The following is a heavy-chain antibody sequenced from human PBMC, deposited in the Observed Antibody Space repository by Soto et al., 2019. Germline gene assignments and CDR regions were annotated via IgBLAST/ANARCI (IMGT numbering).Heavy chain of an antibody. CDR2: ISAYNGNT. CDR1: GYTFTSYG. CDR3: GRGGYYDSSGSRNYHYYGIDV. D-gene: IGHD3-22*01. Sequence: ASVKVSCKASGYTFTSYGISWVRQAPGQGLEWMGWISAYNGNTNYAQKLQGRVRMTTDTSTKTAYMELRSLRSDDTAVYYCGRGGYYDSSGSRNYHYYGIDVWGQGTTVTVSS. V-gene: IGHV1-18*01. J-gene: IGHJ6*01.